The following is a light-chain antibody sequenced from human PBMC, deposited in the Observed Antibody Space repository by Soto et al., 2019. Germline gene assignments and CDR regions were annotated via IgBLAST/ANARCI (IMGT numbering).Light chain of an antibody. CDR1: SSNIGATYD. CDR3: QSYDSSLSGRVV. Sequence: QAVVTQSPSVSGAPGQRVTISCTGSSSNIGATYDVHWYQQLPGTAPKLLIHGNTNRPSGVPDRFSGSKSGTSASLAITGLQAEDEADYFCQSYDSSLSGRVVFGGGTKLTVL. V-gene: IGLV1-40*01. J-gene: IGLJ2*01. CDR2: GNT.